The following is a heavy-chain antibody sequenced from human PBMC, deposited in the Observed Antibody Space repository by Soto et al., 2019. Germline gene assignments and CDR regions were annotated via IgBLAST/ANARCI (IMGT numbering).Heavy chain of an antibody. CDR1: GGTFSSYT. J-gene: IGHJ5*02. CDR2: IIPILGIA. V-gene: IGHV1-69*02. Sequence: QVQLVQSGAEVKKPGSSVKVSCKASGGTFSSYTISWVRQAPGQGLEWRGRIIPILGIANYAQKFQGRVTITADKSTSTAYMELSSLRSEDTAVYYCARAWWFGALFHSNWFDPWGQGTLVTVSS. D-gene: IGHD3-10*01. CDR3: ARAWWFGALFHSNWFDP.